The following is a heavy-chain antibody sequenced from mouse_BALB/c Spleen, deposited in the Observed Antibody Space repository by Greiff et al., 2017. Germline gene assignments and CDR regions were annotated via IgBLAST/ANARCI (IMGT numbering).Heavy chain of an antibody. V-gene: IGHV1-7*01. CDR1: GYTFTSYW. CDR2: INPSTGYT. Sequence: VQLQQSGAELAKPGASVKMSCKASGYTFTSYWMHWVKQRPGQGLEWIGYINPSTGYTEYNQKFKDKATLTADKSSSTAYMQLSSLTSEDSAVYYCERYYYGSSPSWFAYWGQGTLVTVSA. CDR3: ERYYYGSSPSWFAY. D-gene: IGHD1-1*01. J-gene: IGHJ3*01.